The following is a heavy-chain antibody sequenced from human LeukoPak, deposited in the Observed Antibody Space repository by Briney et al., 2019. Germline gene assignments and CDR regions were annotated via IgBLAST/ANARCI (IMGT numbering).Heavy chain of an antibody. J-gene: IGHJ5*02. V-gene: IGHV1-69*13. CDR2: IIPIFGTA. CDR1: GGTFSSYT. Sequence: SVKVSCKASGGTFSSYTISWVRQAPGQGLEWMGGIIPIFGTANYAQKFQGRVTITADESTSTAYMELSSLRSEDTAVYYCARSSDIVVVPAAIARFWFDPWGQGTLVTVSS. D-gene: IGHD2-2*02. CDR3: ARSSDIVVVPAAIARFWFDP.